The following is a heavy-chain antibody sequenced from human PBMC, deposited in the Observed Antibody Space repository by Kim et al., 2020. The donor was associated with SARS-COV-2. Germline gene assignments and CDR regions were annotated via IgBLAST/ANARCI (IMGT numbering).Heavy chain of an antibody. CDR2: IYYSGST. CDR3: ARFFMVRGVQLYNWFDP. CDR1: GGSISSGGYY. V-gene: IGHV4-31*03. Sequence: SETLSLTCTVSGGSISSGGYYWSWIRQHPGKGLEWIGYIYYSGSTYYNPSLKSRVTISVDTSKNQFSLKLSSVTAADTAVYYCARFFMVRGVQLYNWFDPWGQGTLVTVSS. J-gene: IGHJ5*02. D-gene: IGHD3-10*01.